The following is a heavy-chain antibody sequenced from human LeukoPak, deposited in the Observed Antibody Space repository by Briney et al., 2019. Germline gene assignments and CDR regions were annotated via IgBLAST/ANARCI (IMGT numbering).Heavy chain of an antibody. D-gene: IGHD3-3*01. CDR3: ARDTN. Sequence: SGGSLRLSCAASGFTFSGHWMSWVRQAPGKGLEWVANIKQDGSGKYYVDSVKGRFTISRDNAKNSLYLQMNSLRAEDTAVYYCARDTNWGQGTLVTVSS. CDR2: IKQDGSGK. V-gene: IGHV3-7*01. CDR1: GFTFSGHW. J-gene: IGHJ4*02.